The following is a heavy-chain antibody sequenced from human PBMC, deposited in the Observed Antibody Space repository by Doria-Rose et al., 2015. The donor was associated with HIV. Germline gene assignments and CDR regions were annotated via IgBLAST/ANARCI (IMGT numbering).Heavy chain of an antibody. J-gene: IGHJ3*02. CDR2: IYSAGSA. Sequence: NYMTWVRQAPGKGLKWVSFIYSAGSAYYADSVKGRFTISRDISKNTLYLQMNSLRADDTAVYHCARGSSWNDVGAFDIWGQGTLVTVSS. CDR3: ARGSSWNDVGAFDI. CDR1: NY. D-gene: IGHD1-1*01. V-gene: IGHV3-53*01.